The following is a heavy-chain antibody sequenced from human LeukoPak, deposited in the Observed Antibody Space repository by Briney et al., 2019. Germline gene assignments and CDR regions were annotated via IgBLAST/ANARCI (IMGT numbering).Heavy chain of an antibody. CDR3: ARIYGSGSYYTPSCYYMDV. V-gene: IGHV4-39*01. D-gene: IGHD3-10*01. J-gene: IGHJ6*03. CDR2: IYYSGST. Sequence: PSETLSLTCTVSGGSISSSSYYWGWIRQPPGKGLEWIGSIYYSGSTYYNPSLKSRVTISVDTSNNQFSLKLSSVTAADTAVYYCARIYGSGSYYTPSCYYMDVWGKGTTVTISS. CDR1: GGSISSSSYY.